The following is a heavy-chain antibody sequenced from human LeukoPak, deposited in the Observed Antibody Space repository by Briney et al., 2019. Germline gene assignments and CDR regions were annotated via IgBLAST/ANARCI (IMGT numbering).Heavy chain of an antibody. D-gene: IGHD3-10*01. Sequence: KTSETLSLTCTVSGGSISSYYWSWIRQPPGKGLEWIGYIYYSGSTNYNPSLKSRVTISVDTSKNQFSLKLSSVTAADTAVYYCAALWFGEQKAIDPWGQGTLVTVSS. CDR2: IYYSGST. V-gene: IGHV4-59*01. CDR1: GGSISSYY. J-gene: IGHJ5*02. CDR3: AALWFGEQKAIDP.